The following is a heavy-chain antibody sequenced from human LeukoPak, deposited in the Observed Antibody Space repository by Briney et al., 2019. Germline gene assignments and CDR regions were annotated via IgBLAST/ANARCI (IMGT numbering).Heavy chain of an antibody. J-gene: IGHJ6*02. CDR1: GFTFSSYA. CDR2: INHSGST. CDR3: ARGAPGDIAAAGADYYYGMDV. Sequence: PGGSLRLSCAASGFTFSSYAMSWIRQPPGKGLEWIGEINHSGSTNYNPSLKSRVTISVDTSKNQFSLKLSSVTAADTAVYYRARGAPGDIAAAGADYYYGMDVWGQGTTVTVSS. D-gene: IGHD6-13*01. V-gene: IGHV4-34*01.